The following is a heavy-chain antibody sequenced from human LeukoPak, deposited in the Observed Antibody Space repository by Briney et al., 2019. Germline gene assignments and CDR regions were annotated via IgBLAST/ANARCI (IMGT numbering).Heavy chain of an antibody. CDR1: GFXVNNNY. Sequence: GGSLRLSCAASGFXVNNNYMSWVRQAPGKGLEWVSVIYSDGSTYYADSVKGRFTISRDNSKNTLYLQMNSLRAEDTAVYYCAKRNYYDSSGYYYDYWGQGTLVTVSS. D-gene: IGHD3-22*01. CDR3: AKRNYYDSSGYYYDY. V-gene: IGHV3-53*01. J-gene: IGHJ4*02. CDR2: IYSDGST.